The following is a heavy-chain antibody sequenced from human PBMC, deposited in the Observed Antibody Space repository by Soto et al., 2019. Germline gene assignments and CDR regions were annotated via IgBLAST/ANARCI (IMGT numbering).Heavy chain of an antibody. D-gene: IGHD2-2*01. CDR2: ISYDGSNK. CDR3: AKDRKLESTRARPRHYYYYYGMDV. J-gene: IGHJ6*02. CDR1: GFTFSSYG. V-gene: IGHV3-30*18. Sequence: GGSLRLSCAASGFTFSSYGMHWVRQAPGKGLEWVAVISYDGSNKYYADSVKGRFTISRDNSKNTLYLQVNSLRAEDTAVYYCAKDRKLESTRARPRHYYYYYGMDVWGQGTTVTVSS.